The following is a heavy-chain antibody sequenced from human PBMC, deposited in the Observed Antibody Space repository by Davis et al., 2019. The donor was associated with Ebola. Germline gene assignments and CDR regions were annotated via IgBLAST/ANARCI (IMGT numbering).Heavy chain of an antibody. Sequence: GGSLRLSCATSGSTFRSFGMHWVRQSPGKGLEWVAFVNYDGSNKYYADSVKGRFTISRDNSKNTVYLQINSLKTEDTGVYFCARDKVDRSSWMTPINYYSAMDVWGQGTTVTVSS. CDR2: VNYDGSNK. CDR3: ARDKVDRSSWMTPINYYSAMDV. J-gene: IGHJ6*02. CDR1: GSTFRSFG. V-gene: IGHV3-30*02. D-gene: IGHD6-13*01.